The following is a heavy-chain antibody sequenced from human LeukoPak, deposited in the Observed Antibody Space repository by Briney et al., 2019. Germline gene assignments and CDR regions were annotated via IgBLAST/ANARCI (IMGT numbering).Heavy chain of an antibody. D-gene: IGHD3-9*01. CDR3: ARGDDILTGYSDYFDY. V-gene: IGHV3-30*04. CDR2: ISYDGSNK. J-gene: IGHJ4*02. Sequence: PGGSLRLSCAASGFTFSSYAMHWVRQAPGKGLEWVAVISYDGSNKHYADSVKGRFTISRDNSKNTLYLQMNSLRAEDTAVYYCARGDDILTGYSDYFDYWGQGTLVTVSS. CDR1: GFTFSSYA.